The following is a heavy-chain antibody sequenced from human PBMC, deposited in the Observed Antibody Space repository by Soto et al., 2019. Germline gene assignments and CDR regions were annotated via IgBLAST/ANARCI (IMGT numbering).Heavy chain of an antibody. CDR2: INPNSGGT. Sequence: APVKITCKASGYTFTGYYMHWVRQAPGQGLEWMGWINPNSGGTNYAQKFQGRVTMTRDTSISTAYMELSRLRSDDTVVYYCASPYSSSSLSFDYWGQGTLVSVSS. D-gene: IGHD6-6*01. CDR1: GYTFTGYY. CDR3: ASPYSSSSLSFDY. V-gene: IGHV1-2*02. J-gene: IGHJ4*02.